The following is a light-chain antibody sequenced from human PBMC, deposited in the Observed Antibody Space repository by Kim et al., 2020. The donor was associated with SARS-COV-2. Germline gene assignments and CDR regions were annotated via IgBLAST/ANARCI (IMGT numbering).Light chain of an antibody. V-gene: IGKV1-5*01. CDR1: QSISSP. J-gene: IGKJ1*01. CDR2: DAS. Sequence: GDRVALACRASQSISSPLAWYQLKPGKAPKLVSYDASSLQSGVQSRSSGSGSGTEFTFTISSLQPDDFPTYYFQHYNSYPWTFGHGTTV. CDR3: QHYNSYPWT.